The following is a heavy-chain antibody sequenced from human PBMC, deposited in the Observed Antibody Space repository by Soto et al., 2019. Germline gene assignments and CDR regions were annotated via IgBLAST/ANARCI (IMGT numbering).Heavy chain of an antibody. CDR1: GGSFDDFY. Sequence: QVQLQQWGAGLLRPSETLSLTCAFYGGSFDDFYWSWVRQSPGKGLEWVGEISHDGGTNYSPSLASRVSLSVDTFKNQFSLHLRSVTAADTGLYYCARGQLVWYGDLTPYHRDMDVWGQVPTVTVSS. D-gene: IGHD3-10*01. V-gene: IGHV4-34*02. CDR3: ARGQLVWYGDLTPYHRDMDV. J-gene: IGHJ6*02. CDR2: ISHDGGT.